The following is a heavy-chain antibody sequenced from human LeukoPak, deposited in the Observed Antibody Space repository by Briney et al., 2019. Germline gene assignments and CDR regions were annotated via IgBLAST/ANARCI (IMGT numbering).Heavy chain of an antibody. D-gene: IGHD5-18*01. Sequence: PGGSLRLSCAASGFTFSSYSMNWVRQAPGKGLEWVSAISGSGGSTYYADSVKGRFTISRDDSKNTLYLQMNSLRAEDTAVYYCAKVKYSYGYGVSDYWGQGTLVTVSS. V-gene: IGHV3-23*01. CDR3: AKVKYSYGYGVSDY. J-gene: IGHJ4*02. CDR1: GFTFSSYS. CDR2: ISGSGGST.